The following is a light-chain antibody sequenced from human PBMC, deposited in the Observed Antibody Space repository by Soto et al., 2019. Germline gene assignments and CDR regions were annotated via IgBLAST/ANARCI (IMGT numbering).Light chain of an antibody. CDR2: GHS. Sequence: QSVLTQPPSVSGAPGQRVTISCTGSSSNIGAGYDVHWYQQLPGTAPKLLIYGHSNRPSGVPDRFSGSKSGTSASLAITGLQAEDEADYYCQSHDSSLSGYYVFGTGTKHTVL. J-gene: IGLJ1*01. CDR3: QSHDSSLSGYYV. CDR1: SSNIGAGYD. V-gene: IGLV1-40*01.